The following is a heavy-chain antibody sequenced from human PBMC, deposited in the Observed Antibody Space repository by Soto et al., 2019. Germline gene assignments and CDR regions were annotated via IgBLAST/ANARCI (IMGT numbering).Heavy chain of an antibody. V-gene: IGHV4-30-2*01. CDR2: IYHSGST. D-gene: IGHD3-10*01. CDR1: GGSISSGVYS. CDR3: ARCIRGVIRFDP. Sequence: SETLSLTCAVSGGSISSGVYSWIWIRQPPGKGLEWIGYIYHSGSTYYNPSLKSRVTISVDRSKNQFSLKLSSVTAADTAVYYCARCIRGVIRFDPWGQGTLVTVSS. J-gene: IGHJ5*02.